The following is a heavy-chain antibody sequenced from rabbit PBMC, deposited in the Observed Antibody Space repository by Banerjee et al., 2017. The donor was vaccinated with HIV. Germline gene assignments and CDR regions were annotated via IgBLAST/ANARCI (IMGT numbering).Heavy chain of an antibody. CDR1: GFSFSNKYV. J-gene: IGHJ6*01. CDR2: INTSSGNT. CDR3: AKYSNYYGMDL. V-gene: IGHV1S45*01. Sequence: QEQLEESGGGLVQPEGSLTLTCTASGFSFSNKYVMCWVRQAPGKGLEWIACINTSSGNTVYATWAKGRFTISRTSSTTVTLQMTSLTAADTATYFCAKYSNYYGMDLWGPGTLVTVS.